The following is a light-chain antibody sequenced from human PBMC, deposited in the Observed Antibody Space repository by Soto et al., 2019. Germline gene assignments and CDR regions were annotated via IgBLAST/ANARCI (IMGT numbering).Light chain of an antibody. CDR2: GAS. V-gene: IGKV3-15*01. Sequence: EIVMTQSPATLSVSPGERATLSCRASQSVSSNLAWYQQKPGQAPRLLIYGASTRATGIPARFSGSGSGTEFTLTIGSLQSEDFAVYYCQQYNNWPYNFGQGTKLEIK. J-gene: IGKJ2*01. CDR3: QQYNNWPYN. CDR1: QSVSSN.